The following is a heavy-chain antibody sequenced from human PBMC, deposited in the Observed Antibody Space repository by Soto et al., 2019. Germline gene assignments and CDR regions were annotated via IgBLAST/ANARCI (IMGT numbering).Heavy chain of an antibody. D-gene: IGHD2-21*02. CDR3: ARVSRGVVVTAISDY. CDR2: IIPIFGTA. CDR1: GGTFSSYA. V-gene: IGHV1-69*12. Sequence: QVQLVQSGAEVKKPGSSVKVSCKASGGTFSSYAISWVRQAPGQGLEWMGGIIPIFGTANYAQRFQGRVTITADESTSTGYMELSSLGSEDTAVYYCARVSRGVVVTAISDYWGQGTLVTVSS. J-gene: IGHJ4*02.